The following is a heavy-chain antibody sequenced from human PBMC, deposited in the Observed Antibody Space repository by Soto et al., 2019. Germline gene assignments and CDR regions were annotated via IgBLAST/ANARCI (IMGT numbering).Heavy chain of an antibody. V-gene: IGHV1-2*04. D-gene: IGHD6-25*01. CDR3: ARDGRTSGGNTYGMDV. J-gene: IGHJ6*02. Sequence: ASVKVSCKASGYSFTDYHIHWVRQAPGQGLEWLGRINPKSGDTSTAQKFQGWVTMTTDTSISTASMELTRLTSDDTAVYFCARDGRTSGGNTYGMDVWGQGTTVTVSS. CDR1: GYSFTDYH. CDR2: INPKSGDT.